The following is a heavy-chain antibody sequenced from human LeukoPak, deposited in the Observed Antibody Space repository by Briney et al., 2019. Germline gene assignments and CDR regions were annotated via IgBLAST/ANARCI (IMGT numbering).Heavy chain of an antibody. CDR1: GVSISGSYYY. CDR3: TRGSIAYYYMDV. CDR2: IYYSGST. Sequence: SETLSLTCAVSGVSISGSYYYWGWIRQPLGKGLEWIGNIYYSGSTNYNPSLKSRVTISVDTSKNQFSLKLSSVTAADTAVYYCTRGSIAYYYMDVWGKGTTVTISS. V-gene: IGHV4-39*07. D-gene: IGHD3-22*01. J-gene: IGHJ6*03.